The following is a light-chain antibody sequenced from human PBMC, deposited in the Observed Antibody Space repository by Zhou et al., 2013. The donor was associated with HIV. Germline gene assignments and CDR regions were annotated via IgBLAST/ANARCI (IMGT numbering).Light chain of an antibody. CDR3: LQHGSFPLT. CDR1: QGISSY. Sequence: DIQMTQSPSSLSASVGERVTITCRASQGISSYLAWYQQKPGKAPKLLIYAASRLESGVPSRFSGSGSGTDYTLTISSLQPEDFATYYCLQHGSFPLTFGGGPRWNSN. J-gene: IGKJ4*01. V-gene: IGKV1-NL1*01. CDR2: AAS.